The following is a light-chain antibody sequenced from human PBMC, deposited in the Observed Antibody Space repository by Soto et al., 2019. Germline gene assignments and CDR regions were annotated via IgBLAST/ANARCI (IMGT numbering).Light chain of an antibody. CDR2: DAS. Sequence: EIVMTQSPATLSLSPGERATLSCRASQSVSSNLAWYQQKPGQAPRLLIYDASTRATGLPARFSGSGSGTEFTLTINSLQSEDFAVYYCQQYNNWPRTFGQGTKVDIK. V-gene: IGKV3-15*01. CDR3: QQYNNWPRT. CDR1: QSVSSN. J-gene: IGKJ1*01.